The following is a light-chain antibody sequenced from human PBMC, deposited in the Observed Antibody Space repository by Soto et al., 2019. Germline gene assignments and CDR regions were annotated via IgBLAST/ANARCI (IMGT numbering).Light chain of an antibody. CDR3: QSYDSSLSHV. Sequence: QSVLTQPPSVSGAPGQRVTISCTGSSSNIGAGYDVHWYQQLPGTAPKLLIYGNSNRPSGVPDRFSGSKSGTSASLAITALQAEDEADYYCQSYDSSLSHVFGTGTKLTVL. CDR2: GNS. J-gene: IGLJ1*01. CDR1: SSNIGAGYD. V-gene: IGLV1-40*01.